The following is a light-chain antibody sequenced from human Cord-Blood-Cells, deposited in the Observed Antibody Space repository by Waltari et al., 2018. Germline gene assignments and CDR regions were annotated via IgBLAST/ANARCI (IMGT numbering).Light chain of an antibody. CDR3: SSYTSSSTYV. CDR2: DVS. CDR1: SSDVGGYNY. V-gene: IGLV2-14*03. J-gene: IGLJ1*01. Sequence: QSALTQPASVSGSRGQSITLPCTGTSSDVGGYNYVSWYQHHPGKAPKLMIYDVSKRPSGVSNRFSGSKSGNTASLSISGLQAEDEADYYCSSYTSSSTYVFGAGTKVTVL.